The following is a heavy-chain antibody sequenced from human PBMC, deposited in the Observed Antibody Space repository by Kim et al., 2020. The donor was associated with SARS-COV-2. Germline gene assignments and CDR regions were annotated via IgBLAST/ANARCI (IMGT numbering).Heavy chain of an antibody. Sequence: YADSVKGRFTISRDNSKNTLYLQMNSLRAEDTAVYYCAKDRVRWVVSPDYWGQGTLVTVSS. CDR3: AKDRVRWVVSPDY. V-gene: IGHV3-23*01. J-gene: IGHJ4*02. D-gene: IGHD2-15*01.